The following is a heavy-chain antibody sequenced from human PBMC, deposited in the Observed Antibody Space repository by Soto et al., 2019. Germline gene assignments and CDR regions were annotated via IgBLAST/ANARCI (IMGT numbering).Heavy chain of an antibody. J-gene: IGHJ5*02. Sequence: PSETLSLTCSVSGGSISSYYWSWIRPPPGQGLEWIGYIYFSGSTNTDPSLRNRVTISVDTTMNRFSLKLPSVTTADTAVYYGARGRLRLFAWFFNPWGQGTLVTFSS. CDR2: IYFSGST. CDR3: ARGRLRLFAWFFNP. V-gene: IGHV4-59*03. CDR1: GGSISSYY. D-gene: IGHD3-9*01.